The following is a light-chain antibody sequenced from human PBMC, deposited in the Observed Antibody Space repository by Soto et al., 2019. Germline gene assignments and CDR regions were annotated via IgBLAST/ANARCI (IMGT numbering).Light chain of an antibody. Sequence: QSVLTQPASVSGAPGQRVTISCTGSSPNIGAGYDVHWYQQLPGTAPKLLIYGNSNRPSGVPDRFSGSKSGTSASLAITGLQAEDEADYYCQSYDSSLSGSRVFGGGTKLTVL. J-gene: IGLJ3*02. CDR1: SPNIGAGYD. CDR3: QSYDSSLSGSRV. CDR2: GNS. V-gene: IGLV1-40*01.